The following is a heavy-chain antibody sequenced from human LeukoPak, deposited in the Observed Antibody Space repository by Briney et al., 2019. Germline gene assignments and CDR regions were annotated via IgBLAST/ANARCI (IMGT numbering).Heavy chain of an antibody. Sequence: ASVKVSCKASGGTFSSYAISWVRQAPGQGLEWMGWINPNSGGTNYAQKFQGRVTMTRDTSISTAYMELSRLRSDDTAVYYCARDSPVAMIVVVTGWFDPWGQGTLVTVSS. CDR1: GGTFSSYA. V-gene: IGHV1-2*02. D-gene: IGHD3-22*01. CDR3: ARDSPVAMIVVVTGWFDP. CDR2: INPNSGGT. J-gene: IGHJ5*02.